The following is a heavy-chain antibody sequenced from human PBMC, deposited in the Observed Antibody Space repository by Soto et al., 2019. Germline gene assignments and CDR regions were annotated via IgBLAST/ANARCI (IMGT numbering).Heavy chain of an antibody. CDR2: IYPGDSDT. J-gene: IGHJ4*02. V-gene: IGHV5-51*01. D-gene: IGHD5-12*01. CDR3: ARHGGEMATIIGGEFDY. CDR1: GYSFTSYL. Sequence: PGESLKISCKGSGYSFTSYLIGWVRQMPGKGLEWMGIIYPGDSDTRYSPSFQGQVTISADKSISTAYLQWSSLKASDTAMYYCARHGGEMATIIGGEFDYWGQGTLVTVSS.